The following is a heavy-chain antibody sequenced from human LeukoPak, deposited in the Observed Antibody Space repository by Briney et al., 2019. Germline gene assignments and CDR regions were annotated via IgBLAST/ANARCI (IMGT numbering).Heavy chain of an antibody. D-gene: IGHD3-3*01. V-gene: IGHV3-23*01. CDR3: AKVGPHYDFWSGYYGPSWYFDY. CDR2: ISGSGGST. CDR1: GFTFSSYA. Sequence: GGSLRLSCAASGFTFSSYAMSWVRQAPGKGLEWVSAISGSGGSTYYADSVKGRFTISRDNSKNTLYLQMNSLRAEDTAVYYCAKVGPHYDFWSGYYGPSWYFDYWGQGTLVTVSS. J-gene: IGHJ4*02.